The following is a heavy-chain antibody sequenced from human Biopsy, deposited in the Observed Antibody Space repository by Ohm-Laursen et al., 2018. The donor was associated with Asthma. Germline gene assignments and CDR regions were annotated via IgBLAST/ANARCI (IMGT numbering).Heavy chain of an antibody. D-gene: IGHD6-19*01. J-gene: IGHJ6*02. CDR3: ARCQVGYSSGWSLLLKKIYYSGMDV. CDR2: IMIVFGTT. CDR1: GGTFSNFA. V-gene: IGHV1-69*01. Sequence: ESSVKVSCKAPGGTFSNFAISWVRQAPGQGLEWLGGIMIVFGTTNFAQKIQGRVTITADESTSTAYMEVTSLRSEDTAIYYCARCQVGYSSGWSLLLKKIYYSGMDVWGQGTAVTVSS.